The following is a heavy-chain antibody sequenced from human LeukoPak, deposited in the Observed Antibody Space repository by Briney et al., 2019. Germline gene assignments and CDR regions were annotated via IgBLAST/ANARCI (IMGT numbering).Heavy chain of an antibody. CDR3: TRDVSSSSD. Sequence: GGSLRLSFTASGFTFGDYAMSWVRQAPGKGLEWVGFMRSKAYGGTTEYAASVKGRFTISRDDSKSIAYLQMNSLKTEDTAVYYCTRDVSSSSDWGQGTLVTVSS. CDR2: MRSKAYGGTT. J-gene: IGHJ4*02. CDR1: GFTFGDYA. V-gene: IGHV3-49*04. D-gene: IGHD6-6*01.